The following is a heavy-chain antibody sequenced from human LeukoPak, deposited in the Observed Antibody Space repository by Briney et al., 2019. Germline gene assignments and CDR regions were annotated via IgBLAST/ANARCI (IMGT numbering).Heavy chain of an antibody. CDR2: ISSSSTYI. Sequence: GGSLRLSCAASGFTFSSYSMNWVRQAPGKGLEWVSYISSSSTYIYYADSVKGRFTVSRDNAQNSLYLQMNSLRAEDTAVYYCARDLRIAVAGDAFDIWGQGTMVTVSS. CDR3: ARDLRIAVAGDAFDI. J-gene: IGHJ3*02. V-gene: IGHV3-21*01. CDR1: GFTFSSYS. D-gene: IGHD6-19*01.